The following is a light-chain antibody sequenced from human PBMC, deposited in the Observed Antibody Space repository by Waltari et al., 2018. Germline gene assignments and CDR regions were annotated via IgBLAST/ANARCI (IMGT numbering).Light chain of an antibody. V-gene: IGLV2-8*01. CDR3: SACAGSVV. J-gene: IGLJ2*01. CDR2: EVS. CDR1: SSDIGGYNY. Sequence: QSALTQPPSASGSPGQSVTISCTGTSSDIGGYNYVSWYQQHPGKAPKLMIYEVSQRPSGVPDRFSGSKSGNTASLTVSGLQAEDEAEYSCSACAGSVVFGGGTKLTVL.